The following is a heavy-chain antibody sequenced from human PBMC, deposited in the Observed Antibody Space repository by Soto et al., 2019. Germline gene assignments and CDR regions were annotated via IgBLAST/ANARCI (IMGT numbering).Heavy chain of an antibody. D-gene: IGHD6-19*01. CDR3: TRGDAAVSGDLY. CDR2: IYHRGTT. V-gene: IGHV4-4*02. J-gene: IGHJ4*02. Sequence: QVHLQESGPGLVKSSETLSLTCTVSGESITTSNWWSWVRQPPGGGLEWIGEIYHRGTTNYNPSLKSRATIALDKSATRFCLKVKSVTAADTAMYYCTRGDAAVSGDLYWGQGGLGAVSS. CDR1: GESITTSNW.